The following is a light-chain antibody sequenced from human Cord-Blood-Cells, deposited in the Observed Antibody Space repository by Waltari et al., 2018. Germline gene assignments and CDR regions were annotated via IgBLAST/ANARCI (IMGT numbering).Light chain of an antibody. CDR3: QQRSNWLT. CDR1: QSVSSY. Sequence: EIVLTQSPAPLSLSPGERATLSCRSSQSVSSYLAWYQQKPGQAPRLLIYDASNRTTGIPAMCSGSGSGTYFTITISSLDPDVFAVYYCQQRSNWLTFGGGTKVEIK. CDR2: DAS. J-gene: IGKJ4*01. V-gene: IGKV3-11*01.